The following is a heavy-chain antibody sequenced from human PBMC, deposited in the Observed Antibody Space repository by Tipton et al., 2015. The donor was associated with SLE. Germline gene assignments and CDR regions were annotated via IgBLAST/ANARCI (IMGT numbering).Heavy chain of an antibody. CDR3: ANKKRLTGDFDY. D-gene: IGHD3-10*01. CDR1: GYTFTSYG. CDR2: ISHYKGNT. V-gene: IGHV1-18*01. J-gene: IGHJ4*02. Sequence: QSGPEVKKPGASVKVSCKASGYTFTSYGISWVRQAPGQGLERMGWISHYKGNTNNAQKIQGRVTMTTEQSTSTAYMELRSLRSDDTAVYYCANKKRLTGDFDYGGQGTLVTVAS.